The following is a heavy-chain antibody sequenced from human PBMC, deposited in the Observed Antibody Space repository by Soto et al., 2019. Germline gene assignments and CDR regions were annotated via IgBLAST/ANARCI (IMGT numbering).Heavy chain of an antibody. D-gene: IGHD3-3*01. CDR2: INPNSGGT. V-gene: IGHV1-2*02. CDR1: GYTFTGYY. CDR3: ARGGYYDFWSGYYQNLDY. Sequence: ASVKVSCKASGYTFTGYYMHWVRQAPGQGLEWMGWINPNSGGTNFAQKFQGRVTMTRNTSISTAYMELSSLRSEDTAVYYCARGGYYDFWSGYYQNLDYWGQGTLVTVSS. J-gene: IGHJ4*02.